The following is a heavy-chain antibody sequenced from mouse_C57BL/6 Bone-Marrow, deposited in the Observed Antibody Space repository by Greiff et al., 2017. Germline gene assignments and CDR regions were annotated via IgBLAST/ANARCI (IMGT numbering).Heavy chain of an antibody. CDR2: IYPRSGNT. CDR3: ARETCFDY. Sequence: QVQLQQSGAELARPGASVKLSCKASVYTFTSSGISWVKQRTGQGLEWIGEIYPRSGNTYYNVKFKGKATLTADKSSSTAYMELRSLTSEDSAVYFCARETCFDYWGQGTTLTVSS. CDR1: VYTFTSSG. V-gene: IGHV1-81*01. J-gene: IGHJ2*01.